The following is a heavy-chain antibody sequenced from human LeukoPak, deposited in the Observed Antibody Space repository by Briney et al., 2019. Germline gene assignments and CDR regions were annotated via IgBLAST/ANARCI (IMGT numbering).Heavy chain of an antibody. V-gene: IGHV3-30*15. J-gene: IGHJ4*02. Sequence: GGSLRLSCAASGFTLSDYYMSWIRQAPGKGLEWVAVISIDGSRQHYADFLVGRFTISRDNSKNTVSLQMSSLRTEDTAVYFCAREQGGSGWSGFDYWGQGTLVTVSS. CDR3: AREQGGSGWSGFDY. D-gene: IGHD6-19*01. CDR2: ISIDGSRQ. CDR1: GFTLSDYY.